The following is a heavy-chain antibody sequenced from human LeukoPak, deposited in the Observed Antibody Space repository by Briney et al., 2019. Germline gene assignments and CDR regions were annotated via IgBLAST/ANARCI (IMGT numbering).Heavy chain of an antibody. CDR3: ARALPTNYYDSSGDYFDY. V-gene: IGHV4-61*10. D-gene: IGHD3-22*01. J-gene: IGHJ4*02. CDR2: IYYSGST. CDR1: GGSISSGSYY. Sequence: SETLSLTCTVSGGSISSGSYYWSWIRQPAGKGLEWIGYIYYSGSTYYNPSLKSRVTISVDTSKNQFSLKLSSVTAADTAVYYCARALPTNYYDSSGDYFDYWGQGTLVTVSS.